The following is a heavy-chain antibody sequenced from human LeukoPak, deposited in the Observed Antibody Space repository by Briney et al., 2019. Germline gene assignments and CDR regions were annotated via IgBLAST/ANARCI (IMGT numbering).Heavy chain of an antibody. CDR3: ARVGDGYNLDY. J-gene: IGHJ4*02. Sequence: SETLSLTCTVSGGSISSGGYYWSWIRQPPGKGLEWIGYIYHSGSTYYNPSLKSRVTISVDRSKNQFSLKLSSVTAADTAVYYCARVGDGYNLDYWGQGTLVTVSS. D-gene: IGHD5-24*01. CDR2: IYHSGST. V-gene: IGHV4-30-2*01. CDR1: GGSISSGGYY.